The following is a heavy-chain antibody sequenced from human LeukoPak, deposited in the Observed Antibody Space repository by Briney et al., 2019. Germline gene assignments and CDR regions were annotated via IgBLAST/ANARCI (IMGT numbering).Heavy chain of an antibody. CDR3: ACLYQWQVSYYSHGMDV. J-gene: IGHJ6*02. D-gene: IGHD6-19*01. V-gene: IGHV1-2*06. CDR2: INPNTGGT. CDR1: GYTFTDYY. Sequence: APVKVSCKASGYTFTDYYMHWVRQAPGQGLEWVGRINPNTGGTNYAQRFQGRVTLTRDTSITTAYMELSSLRSDDTAIYYCACLYQWQVSYYSHGMDVWGQGTTVTVSS.